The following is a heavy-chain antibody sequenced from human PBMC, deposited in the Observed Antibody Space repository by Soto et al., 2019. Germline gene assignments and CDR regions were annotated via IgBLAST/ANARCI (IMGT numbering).Heavy chain of an antibody. D-gene: IGHD5-18*01. CDR3: ARVKVSVVAMVKVYYYYGMDV. V-gene: IGHV3-74*01. Sequence: EVQLVESGGGLVQPGGSLRLSCAASGFTFSSYWMHWVRQAPGKGLVWVSRINSDGSSTSYADSVKGRFTISRDNAKNTLYLQMNSLRAEDTAVYYCARVKVSVVAMVKVYYYYGMDVWGQGTTVTVSS. CDR1: GFTFSSYW. CDR2: INSDGSST. J-gene: IGHJ6*02.